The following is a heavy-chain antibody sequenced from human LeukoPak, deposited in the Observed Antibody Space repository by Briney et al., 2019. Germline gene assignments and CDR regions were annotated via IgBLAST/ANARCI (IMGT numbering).Heavy chain of an antibody. J-gene: IGHJ4*02. Sequence: NPSETLSLTCTVSGGSISSGGYYWSWIRQHPGKGLEWIGYIYYSGSTYYNPSLKSRVTISVDTSKNQFSLKLSSVTAADTAVYYCARDLRAPPYSSSWQAFDYWGQGTLVTVSS. V-gene: IGHV4-31*03. CDR2: IYYSGST. CDR1: GGSISSGGYY. D-gene: IGHD6-13*01. CDR3: ARDLRAPPYSSSWQAFDY.